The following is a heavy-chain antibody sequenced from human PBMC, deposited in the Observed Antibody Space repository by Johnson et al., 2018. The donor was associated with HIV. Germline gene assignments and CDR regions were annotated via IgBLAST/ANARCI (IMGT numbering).Heavy chain of an antibody. J-gene: IGHJ3*02. CDR1: GFTITSNY. CDR3: ARDRRYYDCSGYYTDVIDI. Sequence: MLLVESGGGLVQPGGSLRLSCAASGFTITSNYINWVRQAPGKGLECVSGIYSGGRTSYADSVRGRFTISRDNSKNTLYLQMNSLRAEDTAVYFCARDRRYYDCSGYYTDVIDIWGQGPMVTVSS. D-gene: IGHD3-22*01. CDR2: IYSGGRT. V-gene: IGHV3-66*01.